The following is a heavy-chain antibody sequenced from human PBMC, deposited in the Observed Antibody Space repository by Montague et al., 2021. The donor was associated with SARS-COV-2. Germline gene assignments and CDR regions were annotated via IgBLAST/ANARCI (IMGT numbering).Heavy chain of an antibody. J-gene: IGHJ4*02. CDR3: ARREYSYGWGD. Sequence: SATLSLTCTVTGGPISGSSDYWGWIRQSPGKGLEWIASVDYSGNTYYSPSLKSRLTISVDTSKNQSSLKLNSVTAADTALYYCARREYSYGWGDWGQGTLVTVSS. D-gene: IGHD5-18*01. CDR2: VDYSGNT. V-gene: IGHV4-39*01. CDR1: GGPISGSSDY.